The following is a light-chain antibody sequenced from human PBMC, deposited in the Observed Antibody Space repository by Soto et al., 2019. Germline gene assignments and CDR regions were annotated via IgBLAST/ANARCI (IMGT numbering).Light chain of an antibody. J-gene: IGKJ5*01. CDR3: QQYNLWPPIT. V-gene: IGKV3-15*01. CDR1: QNVFSN. Sequence: EIVMTQSPGTLSVSPGERATLSCRASQNVFSNVAWYQQRPGQPPRLLISGASTRATGVSARFSASGSGTDFTLTITSLQSEDFAVYYCQQYNLWPPITFGQGTRLGIK. CDR2: GAS.